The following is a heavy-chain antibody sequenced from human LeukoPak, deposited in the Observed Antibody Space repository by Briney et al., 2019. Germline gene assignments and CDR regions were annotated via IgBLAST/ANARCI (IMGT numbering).Heavy chain of an antibody. V-gene: IGHV3-33*01. CDR1: GFTFSDYG. J-gene: IGHJ4*03. D-gene: IGHD4-17*01. Sequence: GGSLRLSCAASGFTFSDYGIHWNRQAPGKGLELVAIIWSDGSNKYYADSVNGRFTISRDDSKNTVHLQKNSLRAEETALYFCGRDLRSGYFDYLGQGTLVTVSS. CDR2: IWSDGSNK. CDR3: GRDLRSGYFDY.